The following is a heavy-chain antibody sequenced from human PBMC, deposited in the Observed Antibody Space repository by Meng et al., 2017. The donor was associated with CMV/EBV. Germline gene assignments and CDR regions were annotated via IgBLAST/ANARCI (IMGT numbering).Heavy chain of an antibody. J-gene: IGHJ4*02. D-gene: IGHD2-2*01. CDR2: INPSGGST. CDR3: ARDGGSTSYMGGFDY. Sequence: ASVKVSCKASGYTFTSYYMHWVRQAPGQGLEWMGIINPSGGSTSYAQKFQGRVTMNRDTSTSTVYMELSSLRSEDTAVYYCARDGGSTSYMGGFDYWGQGTLVTVSS. V-gene: IGHV1-46*01. CDR1: GYTFTSYY.